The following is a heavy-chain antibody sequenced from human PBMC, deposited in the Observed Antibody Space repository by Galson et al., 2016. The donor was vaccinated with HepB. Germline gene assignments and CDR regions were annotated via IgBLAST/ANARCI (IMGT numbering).Heavy chain of an antibody. CDR3: ARDPPAAGSSTWA. V-gene: IGHV3-53*01. CDR1: GLTVSNNY. Sequence: LRLSCAVSGLTVSNNYMRWVRQAPGKGLEWVSLMYSGGATHYADSVKGRFTIPRDNSQNTLFLQMNSLRVEDTAVYYCARDPPAAGSSTWAWGQGTLVTVSS. CDR2: MYSGGAT. D-gene: IGHD2-8*01. J-gene: IGHJ5*02.